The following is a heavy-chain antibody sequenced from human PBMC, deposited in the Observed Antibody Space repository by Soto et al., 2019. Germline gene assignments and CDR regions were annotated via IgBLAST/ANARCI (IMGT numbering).Heavy chain of an antibody. CDR1: GFTFSIYA. CDR2: INGSGGST. J-gene: IGHJ4*02. CDR3: ANSARRDFWEGPEFDY. V-gene: IGHV3-23*01. Sequence: EVQLLESGGGFVQPGGSLRLSCAASGFTFSIYAMSWVRQAPGKGLEWVSTINGSGGSTYYADSVKGRFTISRDNSKNTLYMQMSILSAEDAAIYYCANSARRDFWEGPEFDYWGQGTLVTVSS. D-gene: IGHD3-3*01.